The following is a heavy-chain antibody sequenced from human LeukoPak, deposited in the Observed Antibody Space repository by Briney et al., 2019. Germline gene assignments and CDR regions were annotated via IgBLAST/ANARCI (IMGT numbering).Heavy chain of an antibody. V-gene: IGHV3-7*01. J-gene: IGHJ4*02. CDR3: ARDTSGPDY. CDR1: GFTFNSYW. Sequence: GSLRLSCATSGFTFNSYWMSWVRQAPGRGLEWVANINQDGSEKYYVDSVRGRFTISRDNARNSLYLQMNSLRADDTAVYYCARDTSGPDYWGQGTLVTVSS. D-gene: IGHD2-15*01. CDR2: INQDGSEK.